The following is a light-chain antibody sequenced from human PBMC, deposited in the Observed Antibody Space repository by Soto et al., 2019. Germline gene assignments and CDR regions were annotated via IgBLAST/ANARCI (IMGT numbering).Light chain of an antibody. V-gene: IGKV1-39*01. J-gene: IGKJ4*01. CDR2: AAS. CDR1: QSISSY. Sequence: DIHMTHSPSSLSASLGDIVTITVRASQSISSYLNWYQQKPGKAPKLLIYAASSLQSGVPSRFSGSGSGTDFTLTISSLQPEDFATYYCQQSYSTPLTFGGGTKVDIK. CDR3: QQSYSTPLT.